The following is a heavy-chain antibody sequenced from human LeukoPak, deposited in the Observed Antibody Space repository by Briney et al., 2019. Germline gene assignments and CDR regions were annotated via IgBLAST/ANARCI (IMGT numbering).Heavy chain of an antibody. CDR3: ARNGDRAMVSPGY. Sequence: ASVKVSCKASGYTFTGYYIHWVRQAPGQGLEWMGWINPNSGGTNYAQKFQGRVTMTRDTSISTAYMELSRLRSDDTAVYYCARNGDRAMVSPGYWGQGTLVTVSS. J-gene: IGHJ4*02. V-gene: IGHV1-2*02. CDR1: GYTFTGYY. D-gene: IGHD5-18*01. CDR2: INPNSGGT.